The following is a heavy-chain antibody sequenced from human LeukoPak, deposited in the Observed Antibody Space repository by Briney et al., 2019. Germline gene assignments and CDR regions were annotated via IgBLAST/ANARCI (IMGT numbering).Heavy chain of an antibody. Sequence: GASVKVSCKASGYTFTSYDINWVRQATGQGLEWMGWMNPNSGNTGYAQKFQGRVTITRNTSISTAYMELSSLRSEDTAVYYCARVLPSDCSSTSCYGEYYYMDVWGKGTTVTVSS. J-gene: IGHJ6*03. CDR3: ARVLPSDCSSTSCYGEYYYMDV. D-gene: IGHD2-2*01. V-gene: IGHV1-8*03. CDR2: MNPNSGNT. CDR1: GYTFTSYD.